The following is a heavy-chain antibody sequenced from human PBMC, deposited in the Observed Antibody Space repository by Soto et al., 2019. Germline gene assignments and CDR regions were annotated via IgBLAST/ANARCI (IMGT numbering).Heavy chain of an antibody. CDR2: IYHSGST. CDR3: ARSPRADIAAAGLYYYYGMDV. Sequence: SETLSLTCAVSGYSISSGYYWGWIRQPPGKGLEWIGSIYHSGSTYYNPSLKSRVTISVDTSKNQFSLKLSSVTAADTAVYYCARSPRADIAAAGLYYYYGMDVWGQGTTVTVSS. J-gene: IGHJ6*02. CDR1: GYSISSGYY. V-gene: IGHV4-38-2*01. D-gene: IGHD6-13*01.